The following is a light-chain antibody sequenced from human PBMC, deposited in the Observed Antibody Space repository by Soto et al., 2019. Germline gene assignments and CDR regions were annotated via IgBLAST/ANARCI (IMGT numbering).Light chain of an antibody. CDR1: QSVLYTSNNKNY. Sequence: DFVMSQSPDSLAVSLCERANLNCKSSQSVLYTSNNKNYLAWYRQKPGQPPKLLIYWAYTRESGVTDRFSGSGSGTDFTLTISSLQAEDVAVYYCQQYYSTPITVGQGTRLEIK. CDR3: QQYYSTPIT. J-gene: IGKJ5*01. CDR2: WAY. V-gene: IGKV4-1*01.